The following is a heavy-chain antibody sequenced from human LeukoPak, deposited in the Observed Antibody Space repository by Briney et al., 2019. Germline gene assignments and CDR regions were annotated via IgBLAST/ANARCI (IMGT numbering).Heavy chain of an antibody. CDR2: IIPIFGTA. CDR1: GGTFSSYA. CDR3: ARDGVDYYGSGSHDY. Sequence: GSSVKVSCKASGGTFSSYAISWVRQAPGQGLEWMGRIIPIFGTANYAQKFQGRVTITTDESTSTAYMELSSLRSDDTAVYYCARDGVDYYGSGSHDYWGQGTLVTVSS. J-gene: IGHJ4*02. D-gene: IGHD3-10*01. V-gene: IGHV1-69*05.